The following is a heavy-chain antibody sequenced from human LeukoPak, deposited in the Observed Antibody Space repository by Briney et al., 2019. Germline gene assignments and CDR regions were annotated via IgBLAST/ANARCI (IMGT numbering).Heavy chain of an antibody. Sequence: PSETLSLTCAVYGGSFSGYYWSWIRQPPGKGLEWIGEINDSGSTNYNPSLKSRVTISVDTSKNQFSLKLSSVTAADTAVYYCAREGAPGCSSTSCFDYWGQGTLVTVSS. V-gene: IGHV4-34*01. D-gene: IGHD2-2*01. CDR2: INDSGST. CDR1: GGSFSGYY. CDR3: AREGAPGCSSTSCFDY. J-gene: IGHJ4*02.